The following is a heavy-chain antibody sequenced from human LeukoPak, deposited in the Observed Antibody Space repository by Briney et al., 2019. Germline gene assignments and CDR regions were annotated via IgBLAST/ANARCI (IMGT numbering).Heavy chain of an antibody. CDR2: TIPILGIA. V-gene: IGHV1-69*10. Sequence: GASVKVSCKASGGTFSSYAISWVRQAPGQGLDWMGWTIPILGIANYAQKFQGRVTITADKSTSTAYMELSSLRSEDTAVYYCARDSATVVTPRGMDVWGQGTTVTVSS. D-gene: IGHD4-23*01. CDR1: GGTFSSYA. J-gene: IGHJ6*02. CDR3: ARDSATVVTPRGMDV.